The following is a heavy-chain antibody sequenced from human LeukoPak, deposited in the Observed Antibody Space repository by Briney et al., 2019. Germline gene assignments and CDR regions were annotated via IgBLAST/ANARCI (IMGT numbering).Heavy chain of an antibody. Sequence: SETLSLTCTVSGGSISSDYWSWIRQPAGKGLEWIGRIYSTGSTNYNPSLKSRVTTSVDTSKNQFSLKLSSVTAADTAVYYCARTSSTSCCDAFDIWGQGTMVTVSS. CDR1: GGSISSDY. J-gene: IGHJ3*02. V-gene: IGHV4-4*07. D-gene: IGHD2-2*01. CDR2: IYSTGST. CDR3: ARTSSTSCCDAFDI.